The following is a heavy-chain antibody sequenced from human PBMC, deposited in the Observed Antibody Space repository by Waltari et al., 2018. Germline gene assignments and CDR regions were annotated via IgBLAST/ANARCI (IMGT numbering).Heavy chain of an antibody. CDR3: AREFGGLNDAFDI. D-gene: IGHD2-15*01. J-gene: IGHJ3*02. Sequence: EVRLVGSGGGCIQPGGSLELSFSALGLLVSNTYMNWVRPAPGQGLEWFSVIYTAGSTYYADSVKGRFTISRDKSKNTLYLQMNSLRAEDTAVYYCAREFGGLNDAFDIWGQGTMVSVSS. V-gene: IGHV3-53*01. CDR1: GLLVSNTY. CDR2: IYTAGST.